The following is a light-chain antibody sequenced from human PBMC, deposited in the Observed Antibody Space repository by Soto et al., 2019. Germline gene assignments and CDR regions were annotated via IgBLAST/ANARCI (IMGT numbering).Light chain of an antibody. CDR3: QQRSNWPRVT. Sequence: TLSPATQTVPPGQSATLSCRASQSLSSNLAWYQQKPGQAPRLLMFHASSRATGIPARFSGSGSGTELNLTISSLQSEDFGVYYCQQRSNWPRVTFGQGTRVEIK. J-gene: IGKJ4*01. CDR2: HAS. CDR1: QSLSSN. V-gene: IGKV3-15*01.